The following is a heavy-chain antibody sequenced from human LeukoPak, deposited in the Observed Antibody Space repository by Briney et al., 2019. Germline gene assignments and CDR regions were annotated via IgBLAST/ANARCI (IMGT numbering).Heavy chain of an antibody. D-gene: IGHD6-13*01. V-gene: IGHV4-59*01. J-gene: IGHJ4*02. Sequence: PSETLSLTCTVSGGSISSYYWSWIRQPPGKGLEWIGYIYYSGSTNYNPSLKSRVTISVDTSKNQFSLKLSSVTAADTAVYYCARGLVAAVDYWGQGTLVTASS. CDR3: ARGLVAAVDY. CDR2: IYYSGST. CDR1: GGSISSYY.